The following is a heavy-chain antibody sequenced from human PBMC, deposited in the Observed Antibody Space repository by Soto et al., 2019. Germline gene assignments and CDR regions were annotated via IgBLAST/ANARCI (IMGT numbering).Heavy chain of an antibody. D-gene: IGHD4-17*01. CDR3: AKARDYGDYVGEFDY. Sequence: GGSLRLSCAASGFTFSSYAMSWVRRAPGKGLEWVSAISGSGGSTYYADSVKGRFTISRDNSKNTLYLQMNSLRAEDTAVYYCAKARDYGDYVGEFDYWGQGTLVTVSS. CDR2: ISGSGGST. CDR1: GFTFSSYA. J-gene: IGHJ4*02. V-gene: IGHV3-23*01.